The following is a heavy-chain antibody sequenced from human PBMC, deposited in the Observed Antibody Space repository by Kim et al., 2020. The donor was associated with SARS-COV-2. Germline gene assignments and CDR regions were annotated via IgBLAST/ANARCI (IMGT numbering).Heavy chain of an antibody. J-gene: IGHJ4*02. CDR1: GGSISSYY. V-gene: IGHV4-59*01. Sequence: SETLSLTCTVSGGSISSYYWSWIRQPPGKGLEWIGYIYYSGSTNYNPSLKSRVTISVDTSKNQFSLKLSSVTAADTAVYYCAREVGDPYYFDYWGQGTLVTVSS. CDR2: IYYSGST. D-gene: IGHD3-16*01. CDR3: AREVGDPYYFDY.